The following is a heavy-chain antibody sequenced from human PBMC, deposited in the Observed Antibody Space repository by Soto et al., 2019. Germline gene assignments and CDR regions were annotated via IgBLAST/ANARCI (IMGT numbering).Heavy chain of an antibody. Sequence: EAQLVESGGGLVQPGGSLRVSCAASGFDFSTYWIHWVRQAPGKGLEWVSRIDDDGSSTRYADSVKGRFTISRDNAKKTVYLEMNSLSDEDTAVYYCARRLELPLGASHYYYGMDVWGQGTTVTVSS. V-gene: IGHV3-74*01. D-gene: IGHD1-7*01. J-gene: IGHJ6*02. CDR2: IDDDGSST. CDR1: GFDFSTYW. CDR3: ARRLELPLGASHYYYGMDV.